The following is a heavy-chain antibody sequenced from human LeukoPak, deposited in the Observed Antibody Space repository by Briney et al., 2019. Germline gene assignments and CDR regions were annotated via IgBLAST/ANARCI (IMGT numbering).Heavy chain of an antibody. CDR1: GFTFSSYA. Sequence: GGSLRLSCAASGFTFSSYAMSWVRQAPGKGLEWVSVVYTGGNTYYADSVKGRFTISRDNPKNTVYLQVNSLRAEDTAVYYCARDPYGTGAFDYWGQGTQVTVSS. D-gene: IGHD1-1*01. CDR3: ARDPYGTGAFDY. J-gene: IGHJ4*02. CDR2: VYTGGNT. V-gene: IGHV3-66*01.